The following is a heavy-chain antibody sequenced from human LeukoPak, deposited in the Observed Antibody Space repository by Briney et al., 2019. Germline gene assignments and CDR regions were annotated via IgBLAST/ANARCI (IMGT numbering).Heavy chain of an antibody. D-gene: IGHD6-19*01. J-gene: IGHJ4*02. CDR3: ARDSGWYRFDY. V-gene: IGHV4-59*01. CDR2: ISKSGST. CDR1: GGSISSFY. Sequence: PSETLSLTCGVSGGSISSFYWSWIRQPPGKGLEWIGYISKSGSTNYNPSLKSRVTISEDTSKNQLSLKLSSVTAADTAVYYRARDSGWYRFDYWGQGTLVTVSS.